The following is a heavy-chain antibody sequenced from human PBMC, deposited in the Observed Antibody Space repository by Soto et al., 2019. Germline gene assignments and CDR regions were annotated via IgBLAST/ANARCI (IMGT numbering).Heavy chain of an antibody. Sequence: HPGGSLRLCCAASGFTFSSYWMSWVRQAPGKGLEWVANIKQDGSEKYYVDSVKGRFTISRDNAKNSLYLQMNSLRAEDTAVYYCAREAVVAATHYYYYMDVWGKGTTVTVSS. V-gene: IGHV3-7*01. CDR1: GFTFSSYW. D-gene: IGHD2-15*01. J-gene: IGHJ6*03. CDR3: AREAVVAATHYYYYMDV. CDR2: IKQDGSEK.